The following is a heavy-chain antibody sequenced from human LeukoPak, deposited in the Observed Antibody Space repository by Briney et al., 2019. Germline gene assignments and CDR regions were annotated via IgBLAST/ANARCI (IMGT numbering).Heavy chain of an antibody. CDR2: ISSRDSTI. D-gene: IGHD4-17*01. V-gene: IGHV3-48*03. CDR1: GFTFSNYE. Sequence: PGRPLRLSCAASGFTFSNYEMNWVRQAPGKGLEWLSYISSRDSTIYYADSVKGRFTISRDNAKNSLFLRMNSLRAEDTAVYYCARKDGDYVDLWGRGTLVTVSS. J-gene: IGHJ2*01. CDR3: ARKDGDYVDL.